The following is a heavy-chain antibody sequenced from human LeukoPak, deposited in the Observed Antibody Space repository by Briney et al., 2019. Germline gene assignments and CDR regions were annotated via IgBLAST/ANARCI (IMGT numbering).Heavy chain of an antibody. D-gene: IGHD2-2*01. V-gene: IGHV3-7*01. J-gene: IGHJ4*02. Sequence: PGGSLRLSCAASGFTFSSYWMSWVRQAPGKGLEWVANIKQDGSEKYYVDSVKGRFTISRDNSKNTLYLQMNSLRAEDTAVYYCARKPQVPAAIGEYYFDYWGQGTLATVSS. CDR3: ARKPQVPAAIGEYYFDY. CDR1: GFTFSSYW. CDR2: IKQDGSEK.